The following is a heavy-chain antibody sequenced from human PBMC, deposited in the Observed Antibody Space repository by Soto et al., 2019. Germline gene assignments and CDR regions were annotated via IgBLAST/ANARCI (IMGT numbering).Heavy chain of an antibody. Sequence: SLRLSCEASGFTFSTYAMTWVRQAPGKGLEWVSSVRDSGANTYYADSVKGRFTISRDNSKNTVFLHMNSLRGNDTASYYCARSRRTYGDYYDLWGQGTVVTVSS. V-gene: IGHV3-23*01. CDR1: GFTFSTYA. CDR3: ARSRRTYGDYYDL. CDR2: VRDSGANT. J-gene: IGHJ4*02. D-gene: IGHD4-17*01.